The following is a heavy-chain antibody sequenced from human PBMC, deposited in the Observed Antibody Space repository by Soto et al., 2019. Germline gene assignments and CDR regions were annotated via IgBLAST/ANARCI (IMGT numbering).Heavy chain of an antibody. J-gene: IGHJ2*01. D-gene: IGHD3-16*01. Sequence: QVQLVQAWAEVKKPGSSVTVSCKASGGTFSSYAISWVRQAPGQGLEWMGGIIPGYGATNSAEQFRGRVKITADKATATAYMELSSLTSEDTAVCYCATDWVGGSWYFDLWGRGTLVTVSS. CDR3: ATDWVGGSWYFDL. V-gene: IGHV1-69*06. CDR1: GGTFSSYA. CDR2: IIPGYGAT.